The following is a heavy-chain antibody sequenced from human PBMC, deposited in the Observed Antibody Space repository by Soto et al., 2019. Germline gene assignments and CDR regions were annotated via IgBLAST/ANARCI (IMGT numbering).Heavy chain of an antibody. J-gene: IGHJ4*02. D-gene: IGHD4-4*01. V-gene: IGHV1-2*02. CDR3: ARVTVTTEYYFDY. CDR1: GYPFTGYY. CDR2: INPNSGGT. Sequence: ASVKVSCKASGYPFTGYYMHWVRQAPGQGPEWVGWINPNSGGTNYAQKFQGRVTMTRDTSISTAYMELSRLRSDDTAVYYCARVTVTTEYYFDYWGQGTLVTVSS.